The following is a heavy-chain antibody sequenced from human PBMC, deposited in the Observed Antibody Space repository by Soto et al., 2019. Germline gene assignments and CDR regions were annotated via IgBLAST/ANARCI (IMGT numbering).Heavy chain of an antibody. CDR3: ARSEIQGAIDY. CDR2: IYHSGNT. J-gene: IGHJ4*02. CDR1: DGSISSGGYY. V-gene: IGHV4-30-2*01. Sequence: PLSLTRSVSDGSISSGGYYWSWVRQPPGKGLEWIGYIYHSGNTYYNPSLKSRATISVDTSKNQFSLKLTSVTAVDTAVYYCARSEIQGAIDYWGQGTLVTVSS.